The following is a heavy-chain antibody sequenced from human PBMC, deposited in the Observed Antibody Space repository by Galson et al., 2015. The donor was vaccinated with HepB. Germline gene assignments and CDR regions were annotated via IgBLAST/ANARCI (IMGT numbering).Heavy chain of an antibody. J-gene: IGHJ3*02. CDR3: ARSGTIVVKGLNAFDI. CDR1: GFTVSSNY. V-gene: IGHV3-53*04. D-gene: IGHD3-22*01. CDR2: IYSGGST. Sequence: SLRLSCAASGFTVSSNYMSWVRQAPGKGLEWVSVIYSGGSTYYADSVKGRFTISRHNSKNTLYLQMNSLRAEDTAVYYCARSGTIVVKGLNAFDIWGQGTMVTVSS.